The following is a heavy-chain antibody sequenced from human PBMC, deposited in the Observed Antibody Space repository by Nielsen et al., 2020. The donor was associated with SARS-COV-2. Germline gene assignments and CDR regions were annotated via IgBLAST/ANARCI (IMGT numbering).Heavy chain of an antibody. CDR1: GGSISSGGYY. V-gene: IGHV4-31*03. J-gene: IGHJ3*02. CDR2: IYYSGIT. CDR3: ARATGITMIVVVMGAFDI. D-gene: IGHD3-22*01. Sequence: SETLSLTCTVSGGSISSGGYYWSWIRQRPGKGLEWIGYIYYSGITYYNPSLKSRVTISVDTSKNQFSLKLSSVTAADTAVYYCARATGITMIVVVMGAFDIWGQGTMVTVSS.